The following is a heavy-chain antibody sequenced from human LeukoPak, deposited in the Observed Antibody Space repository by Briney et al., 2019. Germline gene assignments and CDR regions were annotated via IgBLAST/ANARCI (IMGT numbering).Heavy chain of an antibody. J-gene: IGHJ4*02. CDR1: GYTFTTHS. CDR2: INTNTGNP. V-gene: IGHV7-4-1*02. Sequence: ASMKVSCKASGYTFTTHSMNWVRQAPGQGLEWMGWINTNTGNPAYAQGFTGRFAFSLDTSVSTAYLQISSLKAEDTAVYYCAQDTATDVFEYWGQGTLVTVSS. CDR3: AQDTATDVFEY. D-gene: IGHD5-18*01.